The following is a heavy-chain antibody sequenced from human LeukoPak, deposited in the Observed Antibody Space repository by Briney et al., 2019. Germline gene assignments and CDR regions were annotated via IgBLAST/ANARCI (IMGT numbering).Heavy chain of an antibody. V-gene: IGHV3-7*01. CDR1: GFTFSSYW. J-gene: IGHJ3*02. Sequence: GGSLRLSCAASGFTFSSYWMSWVRQAPGKGLEWVANIKQDGSEKYYVDSVKGRFTISRDNDKNSLYLQMNSLRAEDTAVYYCARVGSGSYVRAFDIWGQGTMVTVSS. D-gene: IGHD1-26*01. CDR2: IKQDGSEK. CDR3: ARVGSGSYVRAFDI.